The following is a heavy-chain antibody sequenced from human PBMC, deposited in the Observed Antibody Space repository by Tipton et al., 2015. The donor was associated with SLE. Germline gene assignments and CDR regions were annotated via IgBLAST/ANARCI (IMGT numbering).Heavy chain of an antibody. Sequence: TLSLTCTVSVASINSSSYYWAWIRQPPGKGLEWIGSVFYSGTTYYNPSLKSRVTISLDTSKNQFSLKVNSVTAADTAVYYCARRGGTYDNSGPGHAFDIWGQGTMVTVSS. CDR1: VASINSSSYY. V-gene: IGHV4-39*07. CDR2: VFYSGTT. J-gene: IGHJ3*02. CDR3: ARRGGTYDNSGPGHAFDI. D-gene: IGHD3-22*01.